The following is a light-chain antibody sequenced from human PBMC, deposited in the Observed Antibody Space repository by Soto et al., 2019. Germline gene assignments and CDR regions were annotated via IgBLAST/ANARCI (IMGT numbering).Light chain of an antibody. CDR2: YVS. V-gene: IGLV2-14*01. Sequence: QSVLTQPAYVSSSPRHSIAISYTGTNRDVGAYNYVSWYLQYPDKAPKLVIFYVSFRPSGVSNRVSDSKSGNTASLTISVLQSENEADYYCKSFTTSDTYIVGTGTKVTV. CDR1: NRDVGAYNY. J-gene: IGLJ1*01. CDR3: KSFTTSDTYI.